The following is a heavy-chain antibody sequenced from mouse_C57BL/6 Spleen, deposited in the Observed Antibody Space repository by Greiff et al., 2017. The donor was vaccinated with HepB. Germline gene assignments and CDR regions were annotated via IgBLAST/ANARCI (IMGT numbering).Heavy chain of an antibody. CDR2: ISSGSSTI. Sequence: EVKVVESGGGLVKPGGSLKLSCAASGFTFSDYGMHWVRQAPEKGLEWVAYISSGSSTIYYADTVKGRFTISRDNAKNTLFLQMTSLRSEDTAMYYCARWDYGEYYFDYWGQGTTLTVSS. CDR1: GFTFSDYG. V-gene: IGHV5-17*01. CDR3: ARWDYGEYYFDY. D-gene: IGHD2-4*01. J-gene: IGHJ2*01.